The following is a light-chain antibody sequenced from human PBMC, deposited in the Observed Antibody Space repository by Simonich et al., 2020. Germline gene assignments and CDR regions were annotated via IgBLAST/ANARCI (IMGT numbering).Light chain of an antibody. CDR1: VLAKKY. V-gene: IGLV3-27*01. CDR3: YSAADNNVV. Sequence: SYELTQPSSVSVSPGQTARITCSGDVLAKKYARWFQQKPGQAPVLVFYKDSGRPSGIPGRFSGSSSGTTVTLTIIGAQVEDEADYYCYSAADNNVVFGGGTKLTVL. CDR2: KDS. J-gene: IGLJ2*01.